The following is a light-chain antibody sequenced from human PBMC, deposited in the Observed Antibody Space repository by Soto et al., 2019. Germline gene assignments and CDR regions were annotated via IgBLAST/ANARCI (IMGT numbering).Light chain of an antibody. Sequence: DIQMTQSPSTLSASVGDNITITCRASQSLSSYVAWYQQKPGRAPKLLIFDASSLERGVPSRFSGSGSGTEFRLTISSLQPDDFATYYCQQYYDWPITFGQGTRLEI. CDR1: QSLSSY. V-gene: IGKV1-5*01. CDR2: DAS. J-gene: IGKJ5*01. CDR3: QQYYDWPIT.